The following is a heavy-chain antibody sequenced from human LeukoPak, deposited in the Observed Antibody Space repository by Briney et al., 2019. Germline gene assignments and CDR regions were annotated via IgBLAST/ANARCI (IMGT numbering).Heavy chain of an antibody. V-gene: IGHV4-34*01. CDR1: GGSFSGYY. D-gene: IGHD2-2*02. CDR2: INHSGST. Sequence: PSETLSLTCAVYGGSFSGYYWSWIRQPPGKGLEWIGEINHSGSTDYNPSLKSRVTISVDTSKNQFSLKLSSVTAADTAVYYCARGRDKLGYCSSTSCYRQYNWFDPWGQGTLVTASS. CDR3: ARGRDKLGYCSSTSCYRQYNWFDP. J-gene: IGHJ5*02.